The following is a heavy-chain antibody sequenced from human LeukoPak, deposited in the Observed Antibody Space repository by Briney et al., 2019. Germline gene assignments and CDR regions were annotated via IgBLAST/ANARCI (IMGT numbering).Heavy chain of an antibody. Sequence: PSETLSLTCTVSGGSISSSSYYWGWIRQPPGKGLEWIGSIYYSGSTYYNPSLKSRVTISVDTSKNKCSLKLSSVTAADTAFDYCARHVKYQLLLVTLDQYFDYWGQGTLVTVSS. CDR1: GGSISSSSYY. CDR2: IYYSGST. D-gene: IGHD2-2*01. CDR3: ARHVKYQLLLVTLDQYFDY. V-gene: IGHV4-39*01. J-gene: IGHJ4*02.